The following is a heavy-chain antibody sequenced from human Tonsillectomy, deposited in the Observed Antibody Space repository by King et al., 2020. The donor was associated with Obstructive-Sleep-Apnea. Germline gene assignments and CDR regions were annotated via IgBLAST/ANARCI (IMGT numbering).Heavy chain of an antibody. CDR1: GGSISSGGYY. CDR3: ARITDYFHS. J-gene: IGHJ4*02. CDR2: IYHSGST. V-gene: IGHV4-31*03. D-gene: IGHD3-10*01. Sequence: QLQESGPGLVKPSQTLSLTCTVSGGSISSGGYYWSWVRQHPGKGLEWVAHIYHSGSTYYNPSHKSRVTISVDTSKNQFSLKLISVTAADTAVYFCARITDYFHSWGQGTLVTVSS.